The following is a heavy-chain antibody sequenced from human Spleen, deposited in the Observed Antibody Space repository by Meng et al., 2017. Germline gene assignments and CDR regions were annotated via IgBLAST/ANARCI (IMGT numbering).Heavy chain of an antibody. CDR3: ARASLLTD. V-gene: IGHV3-15*05. J-gene: IGHJ4*02. Sequence: GESLKISCTASGFTFSGAWMNWVRQAPGKGLEWIGRIKSKPDGGTRDYAAPVKGRFTISRDDSKKTLYLQMSSLKIEDTGVYFCARASLLTDWGQGALVTVSS. CDR2: IKSKPDGGTR. D-gene: IGHD2-15*01. CDR1: GFTFSGAW.